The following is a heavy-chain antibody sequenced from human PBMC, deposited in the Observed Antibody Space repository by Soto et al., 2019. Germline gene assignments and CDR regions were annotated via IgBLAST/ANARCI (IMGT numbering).Heavy chain of an antibody. CDR1: GGSFSGYY. V-gene: IGHV4-34*01. CDR3: ARDKITGLFDY. J-gene: IGHJ4*02. D-gene: IGHD3-16*01. CDR2: INHSGST. Sequence: QVQLQQWGAGLLKPSETLSLTCAVYGGSFSGYYWTWIRQPPGTGLEWIGEINHSGSTNYNPSLKRRVTIAVDTSKNQFHLKLTSVTAADTAVYYCARDKITGLFDYWGQGTLVTVSS.